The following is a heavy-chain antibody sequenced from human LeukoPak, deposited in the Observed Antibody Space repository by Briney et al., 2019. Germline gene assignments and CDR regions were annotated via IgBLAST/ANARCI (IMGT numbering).Heavy chain of an antibody. CDR1: GFTFSSYA. CDR2: ISYDGSNK. V-gene: IGHV3-30-3*01. Sequence: PGGSLRLSCAASGFTFSSYAMHWVRQAPGKGLEWVAVISYDGSNKYYADSVKGRFTISRDNSKNTLYLQMNSLRAEDTAVYYCARGLGVRYCSSTSCYFSVGGMDVWGKGTTVTVSS. D-gene: IGHD2-2*01. J-gene: IGHJ6*04. CDR3: ARGLGVRYCSSTSCYFSVGGMDV.